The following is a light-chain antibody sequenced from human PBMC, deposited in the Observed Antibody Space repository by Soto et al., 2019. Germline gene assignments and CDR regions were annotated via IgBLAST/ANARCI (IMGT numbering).Light chain of an antibody. CDR3: QQTYSLPRT. CDR1: QTVSKY. J-gene: IGKJ1*01. Sequence: DIQMTQSPPSLSASVGDRVTITCRTSQTVSKYLNWYQQKPGKAPDLLVYTTSTLHSGVPSRFSGSGSGTDFTLTITSLQHEDFATNYCQQTYSLPRTFGPGTRVE. V-gene: IGKV1-39*01. CDR2: TTS.